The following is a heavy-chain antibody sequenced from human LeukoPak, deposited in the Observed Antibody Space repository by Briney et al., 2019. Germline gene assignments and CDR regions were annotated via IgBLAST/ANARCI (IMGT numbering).Heavy chain of an antibody. CDR3: VGGSGY. Sequence: GGSLGLSCVASGFPFSSYWMNWVRQAPGKGLEWVADIKQDGSEKYYVDSVKGRFTISRDNAKNSLYLQMNSLRAEDTAIYYCVGGSGYWGQGTLVTVSS. J-gene: IGHJ4*02. V-gene: IGHV3-7*01. CDR2: IKQDGSEK. D-gene: IGHD5-12*01. CDR1: GFPFSSYW.